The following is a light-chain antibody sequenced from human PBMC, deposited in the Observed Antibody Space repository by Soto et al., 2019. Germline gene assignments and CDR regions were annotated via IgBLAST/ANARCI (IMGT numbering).Light chain of an antibody. V-gene: IGKV1-5*03. J-gene: IGKJ2*01. CDR3: QQYDRFPYT. CDR1: QRLSYW. CDR2: KAS. Sequence: DIQMTQSPSTLSESVGDTVTITCRASQRLSYWLAWYQQKPGKAPKLLIHKASTLESGVPSRFSGSGSGTEFTLTISSLQPDGFATFYCQQYDRFPYTFGQGTKLESK.